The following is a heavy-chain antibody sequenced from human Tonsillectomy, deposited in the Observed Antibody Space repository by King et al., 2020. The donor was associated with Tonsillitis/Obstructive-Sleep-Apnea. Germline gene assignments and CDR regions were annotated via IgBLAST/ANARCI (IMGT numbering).Heavy chain of an antibody. CDR2: IWYDGSNK. CDR3: ARELNTIEAARTLVDWFDP. J-gene: IGHJ5*02. CDR1: GFTFSSYG. Sequence: QVQLVESGGGVVQPGRSLRLSCAASGFTFSSYGMHWVRQAPGKGLEWVAVIWYDGSNKYYADSVKGRFTISRDNSKNTLYLQMNSLRAADTAVYYCARELNTIEAARTLVDWFDPWGQGTLVTVSS. D-gene: IGHD6-13*01. V-gene: IGHV3-33*01.